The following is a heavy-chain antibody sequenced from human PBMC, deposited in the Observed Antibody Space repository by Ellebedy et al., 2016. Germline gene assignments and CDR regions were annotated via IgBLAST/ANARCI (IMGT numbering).Heavy chain of an antibody. CDR2: ISYDGSNK. CDR3: ASEVTAIGYNWFDP. J-gene: IGHJ5*02. V-gene: IGHV3-30*04. D-gene: IGHD2-21*02. Sequence: GESLKISCAASGFTFSSYAMHWVRQAPGKGLEWVAVISYDGSNKYYADSVKGRFTISRDNSKNTLYLQMNSLRAEDTAVYYCASEVTAIGYNWFDPWGQGTLVTVSS. CDR1: GFTFSSYA.